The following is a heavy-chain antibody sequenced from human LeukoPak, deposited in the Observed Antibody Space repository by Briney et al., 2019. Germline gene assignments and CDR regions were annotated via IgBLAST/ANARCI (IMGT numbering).Heavy chain of an antibody. Sequence: GGSLRLSCAASGFTFSSYSMNWVRQAPGKGLEWVSSISSSSSYIYYADSVKGRFTISRDNAKNSLYLQMNSLRAEDTAVYYCASAAVGRGQLWLHAFDIWGQGTMVTVSS. CDR1: GFTFSSYS. CDR2: ISSSSSYI. J-gene: IGHJ3*02. CDR3: ASAAVGRGQLWLHAFDI. V-gene: IGHV3-21*01. D-gene: IGHD5-18*01.